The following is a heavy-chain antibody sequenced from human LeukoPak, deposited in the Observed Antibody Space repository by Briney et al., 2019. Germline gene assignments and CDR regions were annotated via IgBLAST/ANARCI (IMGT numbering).Heavy chain of an antibody. CDR2: IWYDGSNK. V-gene: IGHV3-33*06. Sequence: GGSLRLSCAASGFTFSSYGMHWVRQAPGKGLEWVAVIWYDGSNKYYADSVKGRFTISRDNSKNTLYLQMNSLRAEDTAVYYCAKDFDSSGYYFEAYYFDYWAQGTLVTVSS. CDR1: GFTFSSYG. D-gene: IGHD3-22*01. CDR3: AKDFDSSGYYFEAYYFDY. J-gene: IGHJ4*02.